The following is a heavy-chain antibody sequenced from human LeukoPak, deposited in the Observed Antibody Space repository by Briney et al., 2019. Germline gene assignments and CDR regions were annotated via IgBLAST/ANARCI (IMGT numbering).Heavy chain of an antibody. CDR2: ISSSSYI. D-gene: IGHD3-10*01. V-gene: IGHV3-21*01. CDR3: ARGPLALWFGELQS. CDR1: GFTFSSYS. Sequence: KAGGSLRLSCAASGFTFSSYSMNWVRQAPGKGLEWVSSISSSSYIYYADSVKGRFTISRDNAKNSLYLQMNSLRAEDTAVYYCARGPLALWFGELQSWGQGTMVTVSS. J-gene: IGHJ3*01.